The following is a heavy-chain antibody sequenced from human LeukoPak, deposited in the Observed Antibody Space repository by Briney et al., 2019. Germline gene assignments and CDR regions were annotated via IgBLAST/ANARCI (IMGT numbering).Heavy chain of an antibody. J-gene: IGHJ4*02. D-gene: IGHD6-19*01. V-gene: IGHV3-23*01. CDR3: TKDRRQWVVPYFDS. CDR1: GFTFSTYA. CDR2: ISSGGNT. Sequence: GRSLRLSCAASGFTFSTYAMSWVRHTPGKGLEWVSGISSGGNTQYTDSVKGRFTVSRDNSKNTLHLQMDSLRAEDTTIYYCTKDRRQWVVPYFDSWGQGTVVTVSS.